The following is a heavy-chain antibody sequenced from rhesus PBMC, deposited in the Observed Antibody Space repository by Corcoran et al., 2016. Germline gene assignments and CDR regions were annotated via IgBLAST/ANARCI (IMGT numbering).Heavy chain of an antibody. CDR2: KSYYESKK. Sequence: EVQLVESGGGLVQPGGSLRLSCAASGFTFSSYGMHWVRQAPGKGLEWVAVKSYYESKKYYADSVKDRFTISRDNSKNMLYLQMNNLKLEDTAVYYCARAYYYDSGYYPRGLYWGQGVLVTVSS. D-gene: IGHD3-28*01. CDR1: GFTFSSYG. J-gene: IGHJ4*01. V-gene: IGHV3-54*02. CDR3: ARAYYYDSGYYPRGLY.